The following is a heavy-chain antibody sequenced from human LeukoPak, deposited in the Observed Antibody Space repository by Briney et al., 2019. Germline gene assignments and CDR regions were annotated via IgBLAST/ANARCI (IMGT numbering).Heavy chain of an antibody. D-gene: IGHD6-13*01. CDR2: IETSGTT. Sequence: PSETLSLTCTVSGGSISSGRYYWSWIRQPAGKGLEWVGRIETSGTTKYNPSLNSRATISVDTSKNQFSLKLNSVTAADTAVYYCAKSREGIAAAFPSDFQHWGQGTLVTVSS. V-gene: IGHV4-61*02. CDR1: GGSISSGRYY. J-gene: IGHJ1*01. CDR3: AKSREGIAAAFPSDFQH.